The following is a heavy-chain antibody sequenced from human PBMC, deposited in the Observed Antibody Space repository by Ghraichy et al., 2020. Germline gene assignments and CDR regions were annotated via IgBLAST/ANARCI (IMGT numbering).Heavy chain of an antibody. CDR1: GFTFSYYS. CDR2: ISSTSSNI. CDR3: ARGRSSSSWNLDY. Sequence: GGSLRLSCAASGFTFSYYSMNWVRQAPGKGLEWVSHISSTSSNIYYADSVKGRFTISRDSAKNSLYLEMNSLRDEDTAMYYCARGRSSSSWNLDYWGQGTLVTVSS. V-gene: IGHV3-48*02. J-gene: IGHJ4*02. D-gene: IGHD6-13*01.